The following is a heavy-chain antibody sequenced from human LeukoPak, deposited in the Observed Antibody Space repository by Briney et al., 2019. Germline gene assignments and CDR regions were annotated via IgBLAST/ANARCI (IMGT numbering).Heavy chain of an antibody. CDR3: ARTHDYGADNFDY. V-gene: IGHV3-33*01. CDR1: GFTFSSYG. J-gene: IGHJ4*02. CDR2: IWYDGSNK. D-gene: IGHD4-17*01. Sequence: GRSLRLSCAASGFTFSSYGMHWVRQAPGKGLEWVAVIWYDGSNKYYADSVKGRLTISRDNSKNTLYLQMNSLRAEDTAVYYCARTHDYGADNFDYWGQGTLVTVSS.